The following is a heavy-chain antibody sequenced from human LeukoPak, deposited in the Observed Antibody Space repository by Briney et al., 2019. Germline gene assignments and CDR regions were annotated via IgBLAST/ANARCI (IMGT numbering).Heavy chain of an antibody. V-gene: IGHV3-48*04. CDR3: ARARLSGSYRRSFLDAFDI. D-gene: IGHD3-10*01. CDR1: GFTFSSYS. J-gene: IGHJ3*02. CDR2: ISSSSSTI. Sequence: GGSLRLSCAASGFTFSSYSMNWVRQAPGKGLEWVSYISSSSSTIYYADSVKGRFTISRDNAKNSLYLQMNSLRAEDTAVYYCARARLSGSYRRSFLDAFDIWGQGTMVTVSS.